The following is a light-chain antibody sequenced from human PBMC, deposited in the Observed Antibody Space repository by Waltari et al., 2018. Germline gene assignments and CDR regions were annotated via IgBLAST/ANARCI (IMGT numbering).Light chain of an antibody. J-gene: IGKJ1*01. CDR1: QSLRRY. CDR3: QQRSNWPGT. CDR2: DVS. V-gene: IGKV3-11*01. Sequence: EIVSTQSPATLSLSPGERATLSCRASQSLRRYLAWYQQKPGQAPRLLIYDVSNRATGIPARFSGSGSGTDFTLTISSLEPEDFAVYYCQQRSNWPGTFGQGTRVEIK.